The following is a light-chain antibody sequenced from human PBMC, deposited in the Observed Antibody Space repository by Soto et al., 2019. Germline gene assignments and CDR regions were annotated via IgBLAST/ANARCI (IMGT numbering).Light chain of an antibody. CDR2: RAS. J-gene: IGKJ1*01. V-gene: IGKV1-5*03. Sequence: DIQMTQSPSTLSGSVGDRVTITCRASQTISSWLAWYQQKPGKAPKLLIYRASSLESGVPPRFSGSGSGTEFTLTISRLQPDDFATYFCQQYNSDSRMWTFGQGTKVDIK. CDR3: QQYNSDSRMWT. CDR1: QTISSW.